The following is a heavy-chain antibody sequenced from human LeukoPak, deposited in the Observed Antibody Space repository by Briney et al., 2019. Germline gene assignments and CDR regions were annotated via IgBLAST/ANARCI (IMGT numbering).Heavy chain of an antibody. Sequence: SETLSLTCTVSGGSISSYYWSWIRQPPGKGLEWIGYIYYSGSTNYNPSLKSRVTISVDTSKNQFSLKLSSVTAADTAVYYCVRAYGGSYLDYFQHWGQGTLVTVSS. CDR1: GGSISSYY. D-gene: IGHD1-26*01. CDR2: IYYSGST. CDR3: VRAYGGSYLDYFQH. V-gene: IGHV4-59*01. J-gene: IGHJ1*01.